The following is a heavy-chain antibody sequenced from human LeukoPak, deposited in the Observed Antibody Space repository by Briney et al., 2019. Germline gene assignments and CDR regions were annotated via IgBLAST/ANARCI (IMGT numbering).Heavy chain of an antibody. CDR2: ISSRSSTI. D-gene: IGHD3-3*01. CDR3: ARTYYDFWSGYYTLGQLGNYYYYMDV. V-gene: IGHV3-48*01. Sequence: GGPLRLSCAASGFPFRNYSMNWVRQAPGKGLEWISYISSRSSTIYYADSVKGRFTISSDNAKNSLYLQMNSLRAEDTAVYYCARTYYDFWSGYYTLGQLGNYYYYMDVWGKGTTVTVSS. CDR1: GFPFRNYS. J-gene: IGHJ6*03.